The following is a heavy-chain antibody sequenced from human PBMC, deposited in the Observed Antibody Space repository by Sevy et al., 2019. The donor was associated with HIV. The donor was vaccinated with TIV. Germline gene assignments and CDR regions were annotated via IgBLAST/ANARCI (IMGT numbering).Heavy chain of an antibody. J-gene: IGHJ4*02. V-gene: IGHV3-49*03. CDR1: GFTFGDYA. D-gene: IGHD6-19*01. CDR2: IRSKAYGGTT. Sequence: GGSLRLSCTASGFTFGDYAMSWFRQAPGKGLEWVGFIRSKAYGGTTEYAASVKGRFTISRDDSKSIAYLQMNSLKTEDTALYYCTRVRIHTQWQDYWGQGTLVTVSS. CDR3: TRVRIHTQWQDY.